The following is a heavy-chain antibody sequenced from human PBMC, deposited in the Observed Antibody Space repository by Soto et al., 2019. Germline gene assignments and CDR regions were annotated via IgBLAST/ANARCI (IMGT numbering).Heavy chain of an antibody. J-gene: IGHJ4*02. CDR1: GFIFSSYG. D-gene: IGHD6-13*01. V-gene: IGHV3-30*18. Sequence: QVQLVESGGGVVQPGRSLRLSCAASGFIFSSYGMHWVRQAPGKGLEWVAVISHDGSNKYYADSVKGRFTISRDNSKNTLYLQMNSLRAEDTAVYYCAKDREPYSRSWPYYWGQGTLVPVSS. CDR2: ISHDGSNK. CDR3: AKDREPYSRSWPYY.